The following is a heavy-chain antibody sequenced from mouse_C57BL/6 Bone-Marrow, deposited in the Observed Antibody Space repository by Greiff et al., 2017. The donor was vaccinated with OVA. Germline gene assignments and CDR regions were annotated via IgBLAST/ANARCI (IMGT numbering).Heavy chain of an antibody. CDR3: ARSYDDSAPLYFDV. CDR1: GYTFTSYW. J-gene: IGHJ1*03. Sequence: QVQLQQPGAELVKPGASVKLSCKASGYTFTSYWMHWVKQRPGQGLEWIGMIHPNSGSTNYNEKFKSKATLTVDKSSSTAYMQLSSLTSEDSAVDYCARSYDDSAPLYFDVWGTGTTVTVSS. CDR2: IHPNSGST. V-gene: IGHV1-64*01. D-gene: IGHD2-4*01.